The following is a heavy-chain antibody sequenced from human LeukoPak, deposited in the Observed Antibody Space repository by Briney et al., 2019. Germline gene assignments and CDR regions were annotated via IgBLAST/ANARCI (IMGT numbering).Heavy chain of an antibody. CDR1: GYSFTSYW. CDR2: IYPGDSDT. V-gene: IGHV5-51*01. CDR3: ARHRPTSSDAFDI. J-gene: IGHJ3*02. D-gene: IGHD1-26*01. Sequence: GESLKISCQGSGYSFTSYWIAWVRQMPGKGLEWMGIIYPGDSDTRYSPSFQGQVTISADKSISTPYLQWSSLKASDTAMYYCARHRPTSSDAFDIWGQGTMVTVSS.